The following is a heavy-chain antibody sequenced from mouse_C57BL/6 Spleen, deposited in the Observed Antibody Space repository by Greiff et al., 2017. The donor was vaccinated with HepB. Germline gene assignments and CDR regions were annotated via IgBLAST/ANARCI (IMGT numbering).Heavy chain of an antibody. CDR3: ARGELGLWYFDV. Sequence: QVQLQQSGAELVMPGASVKLSCKASGYTFTSYWMHWVKQRPGQGLEWIGEIDPSDSYTNYNQKFKGKSTLTVDKSSSTAYMQLSSLTSEDSAVYYCARGELGLWYFDVWGTGTTVTVSS. CDR2: IDPSDSYT. CDR1: GYTFTSYW. J-gene: IGHJ1*03. V-gene: IGHV1-69*01. D-gene: IGHD4-1*01.